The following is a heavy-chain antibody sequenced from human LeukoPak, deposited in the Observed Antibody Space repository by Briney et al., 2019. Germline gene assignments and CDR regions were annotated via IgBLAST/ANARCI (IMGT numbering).Heavy chain of an antibody. CDR1: GGTFSRYA. J-gene: IGHJ4*02. D-gene: IGHD6-13*01. CDR2: LIPIVGTA. V-gene: IGHV1-69*01. Sequence: GSSVTVSCKASGGTFSRYAISWVRQAPGHGLEWMGGLIPIVGTANYAQKFQGRVTITADESTSTAYMELSSLISEDTAVYHCASLERIAAAAPFDYWGQGTLVTVSS. CDR3: ASLERIAAAAPFDY.